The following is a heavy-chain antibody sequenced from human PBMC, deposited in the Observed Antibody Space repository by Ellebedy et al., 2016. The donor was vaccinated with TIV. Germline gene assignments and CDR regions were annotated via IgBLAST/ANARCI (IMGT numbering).Heavy chain of an antibody. CDR3: ARDTSGLSY. D-gene: IGHD3-16*02. J-gene: IGHJ4*02. V-gene: IGHV3-11*06. CDR1: GFTFSDSY. Sequence: GESLKISCAASGFTFSDSYMTWIRQAPGKGLEWVSYISHSSTYTNYADSVKGRFTISRDNAKNSLYLQMNSLTVEDTAVYYCARDTSGLSYWGQGTLVTVSS. CDR2: ISHSSTYT.